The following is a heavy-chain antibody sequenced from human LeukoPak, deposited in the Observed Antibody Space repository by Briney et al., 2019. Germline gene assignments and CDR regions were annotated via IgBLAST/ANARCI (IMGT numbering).Heavy chain of an antibody. J-gene: IGHJ3*02. CDR1: GYTFTIYG. CDR2: ISAYNGNT. V-gene: IGHV1-18*01. D-gene: IGHD3-22*01. Sequence: GASVKVSCKSSGYTFTIYGISWVRQAPGQGLEGMGWISAYNGNTNYAQKLQGRVTMTTDTSTSTAYMELRSLRYDDTAVYYCARDPFYDSGLMRAFDIWGQGTMVTVSS. CDR3: ARDPFYDSGLMRAFDI.